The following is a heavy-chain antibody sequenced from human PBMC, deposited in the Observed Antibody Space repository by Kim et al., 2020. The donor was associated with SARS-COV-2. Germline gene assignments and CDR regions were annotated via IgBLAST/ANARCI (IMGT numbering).Heavy chain of an antibody. J-gene: IGHJ6*02. Sequence: GESLKISCQGSGFKFTSYWINWVRQRPGTGLEWMGKIDPSDSYIKFAPSFQGRVTISVGKSIDTSYLQWSSLQASDTAIYYCVHSRLSFGLDVWGQGTTVTVSS. D-gene: IGHD2-21*02. CDR2: IDPSDSYI. CDR1: GFKFTSYW. CDR3: VHSRLSFGLDV. V-gene: IGHV5-10-1*01.